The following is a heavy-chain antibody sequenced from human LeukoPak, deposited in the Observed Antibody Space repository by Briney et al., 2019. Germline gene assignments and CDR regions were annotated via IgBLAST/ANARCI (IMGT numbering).Heavy chain of an antibody. Sequence: PSETLSLTCTVSGGSISSYYWSWIRQPPGKGLEWIGYIYCSGSTNYNPSLKSRVTISVDTSKNQFSLKLSSVTAADTAVYYCARGTLGYCSGGSCYHDAFDIWGQGTMVTVSS. V-gene: IGHV4-59*01. CDR1: GGSISSYY. D-gene: IGHD2-15*01. J-gene: IGHJ3*02. CDR2: IYCSGST. CDR3: ARGTLGYCSGGSCYHDAFDI.